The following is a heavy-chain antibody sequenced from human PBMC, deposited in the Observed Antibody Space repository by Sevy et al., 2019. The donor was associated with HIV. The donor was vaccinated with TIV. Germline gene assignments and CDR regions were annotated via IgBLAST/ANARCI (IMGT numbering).Heavy chain of an antibody. CDR2: IYHSGST. CDR3: ARQEEKWGGPFDI. D-gene: IGHD1-26*01. J-gene: IGHJ3*02. Sequence: SETLSLTCAVSGYSISSGYYWGWIRQPPGKGLEWIGSIYHSGSTYYTPSLKRRVTISVDTSKNPSSLKLRSVTAADTAVYYCARQEEKWGGPFDIWGQGTMVTVSS. V-gene: IGHV4-38-2*01. CDR1: GYSISSGYY.